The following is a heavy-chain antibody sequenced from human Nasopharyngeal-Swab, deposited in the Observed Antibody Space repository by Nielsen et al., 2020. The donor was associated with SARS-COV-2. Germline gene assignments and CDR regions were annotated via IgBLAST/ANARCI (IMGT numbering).Heavy chain of an antibody. D-gene: IGHD3-3*02. CDR3: ARDWDRSIFDY. CDR2: ISSSSSSTI. V-gene: IGHV3-48*01. CDR1: GFTFSSYS. Sequence: GESLKISCAASGFTFSSYSMNWVRQAPGKGLEWVSYISSSSSSTIYYADSVKGRFTISRDNAKNSLYLQMNSLRAEDTAVYYCARDWDRSIFDYWGQGTLVTVSS. J-gene: IGHJ4*02.